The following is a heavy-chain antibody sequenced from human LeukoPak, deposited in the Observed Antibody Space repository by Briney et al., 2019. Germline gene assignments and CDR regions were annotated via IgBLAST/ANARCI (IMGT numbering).Heavy chain of an antibody. CDR3: LPPLNQLLRS. V-gene: IGHV3-73*01. Sequence: GGSLRLSCTASGFTFSDSSIHWVRQASGKGLEWVGRIRSKANGFATSYAASVKGRFTISRDDSKNTASLQMNSLQTEDTAVYYCLPPLNQLLRSWGQGTLVNVSS. CDR2: IRSKANGFAT. CDR1: GFTFSDSS. D-gene: IGHD2-2*01. J-gene: IGHJ4*02.